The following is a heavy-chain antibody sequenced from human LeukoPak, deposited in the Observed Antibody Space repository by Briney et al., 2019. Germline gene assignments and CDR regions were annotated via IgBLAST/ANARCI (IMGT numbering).Heavy chain of an antibody. V-gene: IGHV3-48*04. CDR2: ISSGGGTII. CDR3: ARVRKDYYYYYMDV. J-gene: IGHJ6*03. CDR1: GFTFSSYG. Sequence: GGSLRLSCAASGFTFSSYGMTWMRQAPGKGLEWVSYISSGGGTIIYYADSVKGRFTISKDNAKNSLYLQMNSLRAVDTAVYYCARVRKDYYYYYMDVWGKGTTVTVSS.